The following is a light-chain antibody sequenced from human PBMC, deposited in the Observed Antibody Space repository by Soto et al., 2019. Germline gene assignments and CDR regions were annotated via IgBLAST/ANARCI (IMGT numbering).Light chain of an antibody. CDR1: SSDVGGYNS. J-gene: IGLJ3*02. CDR3: SSKTSSTTVV. Sequence: QSVLTRPASVSGSPGQSITISCTGTSSDVGGYNSVSWYQQHPDKAPKLMIYDVSNRPSGVSNRFSGSKSGNTASLTISGLQAEDEADYYCSSKTSSTTVVFGGGTKLTVL. CDR2: DVS. V-gene: IGLV2-14*01.